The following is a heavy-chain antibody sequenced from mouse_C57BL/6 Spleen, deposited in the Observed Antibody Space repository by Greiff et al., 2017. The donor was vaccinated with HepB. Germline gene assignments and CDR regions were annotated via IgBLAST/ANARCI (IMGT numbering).Heavy chain of an antibody. D-gene: IGHD2-5*01. CDR2: IRSKSNNYAT. CDR3: VRQVDYSNGYYAMDY. CDR1: GFSFNTYA. Sequence: EVQLVESGGGLVQPKGSLKLSCAASGFSFNTYAMNWVRQAPGKGLEWVARIRSKSNNYATYYADSVKDRFTISRDDSESMLYLQMNNLKTEDTAMYYCVRQVDYSNGYYAMDYWGQGTSVTVSS. V-gene: IGHV10-1*01. J-gene: IGHJ4*01.